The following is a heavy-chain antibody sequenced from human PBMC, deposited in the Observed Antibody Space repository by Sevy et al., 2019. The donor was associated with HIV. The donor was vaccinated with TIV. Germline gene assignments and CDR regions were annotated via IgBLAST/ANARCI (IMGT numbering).Heavy chain of an antibody. Sequence: ASVKVSCTPSKYSFSDHYIHWVRQAPGQGLEWMGWINPDNGGTNYAQTFQGRVTMTRDTSISTTYMEMSSLGSDDTAVYYCARGFRYRSYWSAVDFWGQGTLVTVSS. D-gene: IGHD3-10*01. V-gene: IGHV1-2*02. CDR1: KYSFSDHY. CDR2: INPDNGGT. CDR3: ARGFRYRSYWSAVDF. J-gene: IGHJ4*02.